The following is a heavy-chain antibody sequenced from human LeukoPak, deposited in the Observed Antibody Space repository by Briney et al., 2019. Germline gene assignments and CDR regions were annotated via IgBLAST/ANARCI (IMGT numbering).Heavy chain of an antibody. D-gene: IGHD2-2*01. J-gene: IGHJ4*02. Sequence: ASVKVSCKASGYTFTGYYMHWVRQAPGQGLEWMGWINPNSGGTNYAQKFQGRVTMTRDTSISTAYMELSSLRAEDTAVYYCARVLRAGLPDIVVVPAASNDYWGQGTLVTVSS. V-gene: IGHV1-2*02. CDR3: ARVLRAGLPDIVVVPAASNDY. CDR1: GYTFTGYY. CDR2: INPNSGGT.